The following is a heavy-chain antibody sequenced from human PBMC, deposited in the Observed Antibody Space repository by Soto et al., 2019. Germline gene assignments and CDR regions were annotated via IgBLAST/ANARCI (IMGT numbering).Heavy chain of an antibody. V-gene: IGHV3-30*03. CDR3: AREPQSHYYFDY. CDR1: RFTYTRYS. J-gene: IGHJ4*02. Sequence: QPGGSLRLSCAASRFTYTRYSMDWVRQVRGKGVEWVAVISYDGNNKYYADSVKRRLTIPRENSKNTVYLQMNSLRAEDTAVYYCAREPQSHYYFDYWGQGTLVTVSS. CDR2: ISYDGNNK.